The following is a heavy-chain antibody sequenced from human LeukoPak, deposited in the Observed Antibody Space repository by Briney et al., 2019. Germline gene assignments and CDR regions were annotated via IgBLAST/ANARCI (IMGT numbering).Heavy chain of an antibody. Sequence: SETLSLTCNVSGDSISGNYWSWIRQPPGRGLEWIGNVYNSGSANYNPSLKSRVTISVDTSKNQFSLKLRSMTAADTAVYFCARAPGSGTYFQYYFDSWGQGTLVTVSS. J-gene: IGHJ4*02. D-gene: IGHD3-10*01. CDR2: VYNSGSA. V-gene: IGHV4-59*01. CDR3: ARAPGSGTYFQYYFDS. CDR1: GDSISGNY.